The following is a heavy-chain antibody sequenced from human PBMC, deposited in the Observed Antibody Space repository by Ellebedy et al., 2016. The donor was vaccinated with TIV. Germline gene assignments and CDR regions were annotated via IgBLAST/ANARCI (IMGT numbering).Heavy chain of an antibody. CDR2: IYPGDSDT. CDR1: GYSFTSYW. D-gene: IGHD2-8*01. CDR3: ARFYDHEGTNPDY. J-gene: IGHJ4*02. V-gene: IGHV5-51*01. Sequence: KVSCXGSGYSFTSYWIGWVRQMPGKGLEWMGIIYPGDSDTRYSPSFQGQVTISADKSISTAYLQWSSLKASDTAMYYCARFYDHEGTNPDYWGQGTLVTVSS.